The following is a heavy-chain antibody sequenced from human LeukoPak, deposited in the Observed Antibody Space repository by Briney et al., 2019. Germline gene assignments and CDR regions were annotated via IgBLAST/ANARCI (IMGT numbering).Heavy chain of an antibody. V-gene: IGHV3-23*01. J-gene: IGHJ4*02. D-gene: IGHD4-17*01. CDR2: ISGSNDNT. CDR1: GFTFSSYA. Sequence: PGGSLRLSCAASGFTFSSYAISWVRQAPGKGLEWVSSISGSNDNTYYEDSVKDRFTISRDNSKNTLSLQMTSLRAEDTAVYYCAKGRGTTVTSAANYWGQGTLVTVSS. CDR3: AKGRGTTVTSAANY.